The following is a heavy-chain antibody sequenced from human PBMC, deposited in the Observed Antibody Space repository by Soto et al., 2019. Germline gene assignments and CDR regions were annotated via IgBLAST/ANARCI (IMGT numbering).Heavy chain of an antibody. CDR2: IERGGST. V-gene: IGHV4-34*02. CDR3: ARGYGAGSYWAY. D-gene: IGHD3-10*01. Sequence: QVQLQQWGAGLLKPSETLSLTGAVYGGSFSGYYWSWVRQPPGKGLEWIGEIERGGSTNYNPSLKSRVAISVDTSKNQFSLKVNSVTADDTAVYYCARGYGAGSYWAYSGQGTLVTVSS. CDR1: GGSFSGYY. J-gene: IGHJ4*02.